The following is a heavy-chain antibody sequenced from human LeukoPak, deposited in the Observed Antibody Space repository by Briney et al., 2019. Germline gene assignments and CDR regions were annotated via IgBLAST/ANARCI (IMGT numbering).Heavy chain of an antibody. D-gene: IGHD2-2*01. J-gene: IGHJ3*02. Sequence: GGSLRLSCAAFGFTFTDYYMSWIRQAPGKGLEWVSYISSTSFFTNYADSVKGRFTISRDNAENSLFLQMNSLRAEDTAVYYCASRYCTSTNCSAFDIWGQGTMVTVSS. CDR1: GFTFTDYY. V-gene: IGHV3-11*06. CDR2: ISSTSFFT. CDR3: ASRYCTSTNCSAFDI.